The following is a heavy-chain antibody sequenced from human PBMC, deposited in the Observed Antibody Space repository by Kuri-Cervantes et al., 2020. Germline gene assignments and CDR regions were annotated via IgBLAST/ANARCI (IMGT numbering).Heavy chain of an antibody. CDR1: GFTFSSYA. CDR3: AKDVSITMVRGVIADY. V-gene: IGHV3-23*01. Sequence: GESLKISCAASGFTFSSYAMSWVRQAPGKGLEWVSAISGSGGSTYYADSVKGRFTISRDNSKNSLYLQMNSLRAEDTALYYCAKDVSITMVRGVIADYWGQGTLVTVSS. J-gene: IGHJ4*02. D-gene: IGHD3-10*01. CDR2: ISGSGGST.